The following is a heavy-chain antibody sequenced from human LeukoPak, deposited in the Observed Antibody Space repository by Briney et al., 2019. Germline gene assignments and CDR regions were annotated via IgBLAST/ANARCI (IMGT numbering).Heavy chain of an antibody. CDR3: ARDSIYYYDSSGYYYFDY. Sequence: SETLSLTCTVSGGSISSSSYYWGWIRQPPGKGLEWIGSIYYSGSTYYNPSLKSRVTISVDTSKNQFSLKLSSVTAADTAVYHCARDSIYYYDSSGYYYFDYWGQGTLVTVSS. V-gene: IGHV4-39*02. J-gene: IGHJ4*02. CDR2: IYYSGST. CDR1: GGSISSSSYY. D-gene: IGHD3-22*01.